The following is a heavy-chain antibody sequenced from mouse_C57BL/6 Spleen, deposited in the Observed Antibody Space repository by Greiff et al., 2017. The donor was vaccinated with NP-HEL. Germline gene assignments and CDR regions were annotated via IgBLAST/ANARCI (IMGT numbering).Heavy chain of an antibody. D-gene: IGHD1-1*01. J-gene: IGHJ3*01. CDR2: IDPETGGT. CDR3: TRHRGYYYGSSYEFAY. CDR1: GYTFTDYE. V-gene: IGHV1-15*01. Sequence: QVQLQQSGAELVRPGASVTLSCKASGYTFTDYEMHWVKQTPVHGLEWIGAIDPETGGTAYNQKFKGKAILTADKSSSTAYMELRSLTSEDSAVYYCTRHRGYYYGSSYEFAYWGQGTLVTVSA.